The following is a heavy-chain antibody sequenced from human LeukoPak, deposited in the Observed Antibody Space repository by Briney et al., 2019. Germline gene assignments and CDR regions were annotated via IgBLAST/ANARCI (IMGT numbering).Heavy chain of an antibody. CDR1: GDTFTAYY. D-gene: IGHD6-19*01. J-gene: IGHJ4*02. V-gene: IGHV1-2*02. Sequence: ASLKVSCKASGDTFTAYYIHWLRQAPGQGPEWMGWIKPDSGSSHYPKKFQGRVTMTRDTSSNSAYMDLTRLKSDDTAVYYCARARVPIAVAGLYYFDYWGQGALVTVSS. CDR3: ARARVPIAVAGLYYFDY. CDR2: IKPDSGSS.